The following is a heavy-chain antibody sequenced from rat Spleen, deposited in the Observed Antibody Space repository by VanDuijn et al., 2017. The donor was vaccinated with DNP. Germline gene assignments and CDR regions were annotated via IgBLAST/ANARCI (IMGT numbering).Heavy chain of an antibody. D-gene: IGHD1-12*01. CDR3: ARRGTVMSFDY. J-gene: IGHJ2*01. CDR1: GFTFSDYN. Sequence: EVQLVESGGGLVQPGRSLKLSCAVSGFTFSDYNMAWVRQAPKKGLEWVATISYDGSSTYYRDSVKGRFTISRDNAKSTLYLQMDSLRSEDTATYYCARRGTVMSFDYWGQGVMVTVSS. V-gene: IGHV5-7*01. CDR2: ISYDGSST.